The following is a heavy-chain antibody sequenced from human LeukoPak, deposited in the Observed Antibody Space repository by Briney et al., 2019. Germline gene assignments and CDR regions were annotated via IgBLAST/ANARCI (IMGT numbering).Heavy chain of an antibody. Sequence: GGSLRLSCAASGFTFSNYVMSWVRQAPGKGLEWVSYINHNGEMIFYPDFVKGRFTISRDNTKNSLYLQMNSLRDEDTAVYYCARDNDWAFHYWGQGTLVTVSS. J-gene: IGHJ4*02. D-gene: IGHD3-9*01. CDR1: GFTFSNYV. CDR2: INHNGEMI. V-gene: IGHV3-48*02. CDR3: ARDNDWAFHY.